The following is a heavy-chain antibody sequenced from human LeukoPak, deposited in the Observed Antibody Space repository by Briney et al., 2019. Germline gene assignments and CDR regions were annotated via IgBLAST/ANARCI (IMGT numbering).Heavy chain of an antibody. D-gene: IGHD3-9*01. J-gene: IGHJ4*02. CDR2: INTDGSST. CDR1: EFTFSSYW. CDR3: AKWGDYDVLTGYYVSDY. Sequence: RSGGSLRLSCAASEFTFSSYWMHWVRQAPGKGLVWVSRINTDGSSTTYADSVKGRFTISRDNSKNTVFLQMNSLRAEDTAVYYCAKWGDYDVLTGYYVSDYWGQGTLVTVSS. V-gene: IGHV3-74*01.